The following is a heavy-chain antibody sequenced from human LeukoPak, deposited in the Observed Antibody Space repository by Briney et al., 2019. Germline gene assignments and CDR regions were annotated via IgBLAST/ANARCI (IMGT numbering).Heavy chain of an antibody. V-gene: IGHV3-53*01. D-gene: IGHD5-24*01. CDR3: ARGITRNYFDY. J-gene: IGHJ4*02. Sequence: PGGSLRLSCAASGFTVSSNYISWVRQAPGKGLEWVSVIYSSGTTYYADSVKGRFTISRDNSTNTVYLQMNSLRAEDTAMYYCARGITRNYFDYWGQGTLVSVSS. CDR1: GFTVSSNY. CDR2: IYSSGTT.